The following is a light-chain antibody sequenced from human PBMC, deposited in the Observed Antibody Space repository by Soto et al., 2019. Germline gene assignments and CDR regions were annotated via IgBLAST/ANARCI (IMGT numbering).Light chain of an antibody. Sequence: QSALTQPASVSGSPGQSITISCTGTSSDFGAYDYVSWYQQHPDKAPKLMIYEVSNRPSGVSNRFSGSKSVNTATLTISGLQAEDEADYYCSSYTSSSTRVFGTGTKLTVL. CDR1: SSDFGAYDY. CDR3: SSYTSSSTRV. CDR2: EVS. V-gene: IGLV2-14*03. J-gene: IGLJ1*01.